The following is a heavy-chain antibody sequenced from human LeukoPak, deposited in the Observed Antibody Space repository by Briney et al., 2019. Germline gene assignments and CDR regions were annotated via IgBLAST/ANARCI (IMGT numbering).Heavy chain of an antibody. CDR1: GGSISSYY. CDR2: IYTSGST. V-gene: IGHV4-4*07. D-gene: IGHD6-13*01. J-gene: IGHJ4*02. CDR3: ARGGSGQQLAGGGFDY. Sequence: NTSETLSLTCTVSGGSISSYYWSWIRQPAGKGLEWIGRIYTSGSTNYNPSLKSRVTMSVDTSKNQFSLKLSSVTAADTAVYYCARGGSGQQLAGGGFDYWGQGTLVTVSS.